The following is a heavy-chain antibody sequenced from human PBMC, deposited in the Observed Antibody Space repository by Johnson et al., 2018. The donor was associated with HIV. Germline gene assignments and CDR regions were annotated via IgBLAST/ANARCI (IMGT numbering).Heavy chain of an antibody. CDR3: AKGEQLVISRKGHDAFDI. D-gene: IGHD6-6*01. Sequence: VQLVESGGGVVQPGRSLRLSCAASGFTFDDYGMSWVRQAPGKGLEWVSGINWNGGSTGYADSVKGRFTISRDNAKNSLYLQMNSLRVEDTAVYYCAKGEQLVISRKGHDAFDIWGQGTMVTVS. CDR1: GFTFDDYG. V-gene: IGHV3-20*04. J-gene: IGHJ3*02. CDR2: INWNGGST.